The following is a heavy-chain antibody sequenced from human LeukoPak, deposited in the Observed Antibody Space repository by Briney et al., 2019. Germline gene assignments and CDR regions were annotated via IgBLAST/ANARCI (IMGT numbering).Heavy chain of an antibody. Sequence: GGSLRLSCAASGFTFSSYTMSWVRQAPGKGLEWVSTITTSDGNTYYADSVKGRFTVSRDNSKNTLYLQMNSLRAEDTAVYYCAKPLGGYYDSSGYSDAFDIWGQGTMVTVSS. CDR1: GFTFSSYT. CDR3: AKPLGGYYDSSGYSDAFDI. V-gene: IGHV3-23*01. CDR2: ITTSDGNT. D-gene: IGHD3-22*01. J-gene: IGHJ3*02.